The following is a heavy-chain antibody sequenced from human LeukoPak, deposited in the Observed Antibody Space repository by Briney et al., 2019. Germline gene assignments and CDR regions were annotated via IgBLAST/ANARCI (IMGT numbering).Heavy chain of an antibody. D-gene: IGHD3-9*01. CDR2: INPNSGGT. V-gene: IGHV1-2*02. CDR3: ARRYYDALTGYYPFDH. CDR1: GYTSTGYY. Sequence: ASVKVSCKASGYTSTGYYMHWVRQAPGQGLEWMGWINPNSGGTNYAQKFQGRVTMTRDTSICTVYMELSRLTSDDTAVFYCARRYYDALTGYYPFDHWGQGTPVTVSS. J-gene: IGHJ4*02.